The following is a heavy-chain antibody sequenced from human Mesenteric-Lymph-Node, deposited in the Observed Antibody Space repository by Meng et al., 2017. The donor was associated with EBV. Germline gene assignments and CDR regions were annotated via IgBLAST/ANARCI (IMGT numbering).Heavy chain of an antibody. CDR1: GFRFTIYA. D-gene: IGHD2-21*01. CDR3: AKLRGIAIVDY. J-gene: IGHJ4*02. Sequence: EVGLGGSGGALLRPGGSPSLSCAASGFRFTIYAMSWVRQAPGKGLEWVSTINGGGDSTYYADSVKGRFTISRDSSRNTLSLQMNSLRVEDTAVYYCAKLRGIAIVDYWGQGTLVTVSS. V-gene: IGHV3-23*04. CDR2: INGGGDST.